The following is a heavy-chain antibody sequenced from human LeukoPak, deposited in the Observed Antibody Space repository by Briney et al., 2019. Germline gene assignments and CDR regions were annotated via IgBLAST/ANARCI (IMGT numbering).Heavy chain of an antibody. V-gene: IGHV3-23*01. CDR3: ARDGVVGATLLRAFDI. CDR2: ISGSGGST. Sequence: PGGSLRLSCAASGFTFSSYAMSWVRQAPGKGLEWVSSISGSGGSTSYADSVKGRFTISRDNSKNTLYLQMNSLRAEDTAVYYCARDGVVGATLLRAFDIWGQGTMVTVSS. J-gene: IGHJ3*02. D-gene: IGHD1-26*01. CDR1: GFTFSSYA.